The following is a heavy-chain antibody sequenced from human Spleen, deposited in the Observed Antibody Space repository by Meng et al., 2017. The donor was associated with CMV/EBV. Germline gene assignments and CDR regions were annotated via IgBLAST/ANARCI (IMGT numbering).Heavy chain of an antibody. CDR1: YY. J-gene: IGHJ2*01. Sequence: YYWSWIRQPPGKGLEWIANIYYSGGTNYNPSLKSRVTISVDTSKNQFFLKMSSVTAADTAVYYCARDGDVDDYEILTGQSFVGKFDLWGRGTLVTVSS. CDR3: ARDGDVDDYEILTGQSFVGKFDL. D-gene: IGHD3-9*01. CDR2: IYYSGGT. V-gene: IGHV4-59*01.